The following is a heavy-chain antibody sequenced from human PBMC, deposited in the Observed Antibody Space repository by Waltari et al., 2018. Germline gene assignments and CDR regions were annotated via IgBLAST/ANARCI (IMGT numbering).Heavy chain of an antibody. Sequence: EVQLVESGGGLVKPGGSLRLSCAASGFTFSSYSMNWVRQAPGKGLEWVSSISSSSSYIYYADSVKGRFTSSRDNAKNSLYLQMNSLRAEDTAVYYCARGYRVVIAIGWYFDLWGRGTLVTVSS. D-gene: IGHD2-21*01. J-gene: IGHJ2*01. CDR3: ARGYRVVIAIGWYFDL. CDR2: ISSSSSYI. CDR1: GFTFSSYS. V-gene: IGHV3-21*01.